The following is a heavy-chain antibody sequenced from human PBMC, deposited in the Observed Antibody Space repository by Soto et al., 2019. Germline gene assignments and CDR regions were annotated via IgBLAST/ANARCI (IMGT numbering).Heavy chain of an antibody. Sequence: ASVKVSCKASGYTFTSYAMHWVRQAPGQRLEWMGWINAGNGNTKYSQKFQGRVTITRDTSASTAYMELSSLRSEDTAVYYCATRAGIAAAGYYYYGMDVWGQGTTLTVSS. D-gene: IGHD6-13*01. CDR1: GYTFTSYA. CDR3: ATRAGIAAAGYYYYGMDV. V-gene: IGHV1-3*01. CDR2: INAGNGNT. J-gene: IGHJ6*02.